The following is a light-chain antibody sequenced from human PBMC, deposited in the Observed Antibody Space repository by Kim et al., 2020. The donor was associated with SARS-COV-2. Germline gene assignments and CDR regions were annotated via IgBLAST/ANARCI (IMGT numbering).Light chain of an antibody. CDR1: QTIYSF. CDR3: RNRSSLPFP. Sequence: EIVLTQSPATLSVSPGERATLSCRASQTIYSFLAWYQQRPGQPPRLLIYDASSRATGIPARFSGSGSGTDFTLTINSLEPEDFAVYYCRNRSSLPFPFGGGPK. V-gene: IGKV3-11*01. J-gene: IGKJ4*01. CDR2: DAS.